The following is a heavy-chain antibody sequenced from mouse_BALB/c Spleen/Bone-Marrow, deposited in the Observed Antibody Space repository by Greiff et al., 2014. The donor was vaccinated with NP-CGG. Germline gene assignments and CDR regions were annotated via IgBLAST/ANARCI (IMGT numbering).Heavy chain of an antibody. Sequence: QVQLQQPGAELVRPGTSVKVSCKASGYAFTNYLIEWVKQRPGQGLEWIGVINPGSGGTNYNEKFKGMATLTADKSSSTAYTQLSSLTSDDSAVYFCARQLGPPYAMDYWGQGTSVTVSS. CDR1: GYAFTNYL. CDR3: ARQLGPPYAMDY. CDR2: INPGSGGT. J-gene: IGHJ4*01. D-gene: IGHD3-1*01. V-gene: IGHV1-54*03.